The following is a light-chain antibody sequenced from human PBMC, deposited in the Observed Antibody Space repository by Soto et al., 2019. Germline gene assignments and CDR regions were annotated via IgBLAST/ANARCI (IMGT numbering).Light chain of an antibody. CDR2: DTS. J-gene: IGKJ5*01. CDR1: QSVSSS. V-gene: IGKV3-11*01. Sequence: TVMTQSPATLSVSPGERATLSCRASQSVSSSLAWYQQKHGQAPRLLISDTSNRATGIPARFSGSGSGTDFTLTISSLEPEDFAVYYCQQRSDWRITFGQGTRLEIK. CDR3: QQRSDWRIT.